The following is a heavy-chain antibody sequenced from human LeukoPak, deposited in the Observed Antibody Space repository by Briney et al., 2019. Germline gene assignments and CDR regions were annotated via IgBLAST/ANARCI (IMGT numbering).Heavy chain of an antibody. CDR3: VRGGSYLT. V-gene: IGHV5-51*01. Sequence: GESPKISCKGSGYTFTDYWIGWVRQMAGKGLEWMGIIYPGDSDTRYSPSFQGQVTISADKSINTAYLQWSSLRASDSAMYYCVRGGSYLTWGQGTLVTVSS. CDR2: IYPGDSDT. CDR1: GYTFTDYW. J-gene: IGHJ5*02. D-gene: IGHD1-26*01.